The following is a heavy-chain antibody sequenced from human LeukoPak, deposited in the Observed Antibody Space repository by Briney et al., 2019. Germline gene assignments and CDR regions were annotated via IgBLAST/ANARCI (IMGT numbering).Heavy chain of an antibody. CDR1: GFTFNTYW. J-gene: IGHJ4*02. CDR2: INSSGSST. D-gene: IGHD2-21*02. V-gene: IGHV3-74*01. CDR3: ARSAYCGSNCHYYFDY. Sequence: GGSLRLSCAASGFTFNTYWMHWVRQVPGKGLVWVSRINSSGSSTSYADSVKGRFTISRDNAQNTLYLQMNSLRAEDTAVYYCARSAYCGSNCHYYFDYWGQGTLVTVSS.